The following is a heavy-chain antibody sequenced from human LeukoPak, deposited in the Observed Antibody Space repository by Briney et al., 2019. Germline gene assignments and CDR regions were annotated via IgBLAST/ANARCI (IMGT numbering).Heavy chain of an antibody. J-gene: IGHJ5*02. CDR2: IDPSDSYT. D-gene: IGHD6-19*01. CDR1: GYXFTSYW. Sequence: GESLKISCNGSGYXFTSYWINWVRQMPGKGLEWMGRIDPSDSYTNYSPSFQGHVTISADKSISTAYLQWSSLKASDTAMYYCARQAVAGSWWFDPWGQGTLVTVSS. V-gene: IGHV5-10-1*01. CDR3: ARQAVAGSWWFDP.